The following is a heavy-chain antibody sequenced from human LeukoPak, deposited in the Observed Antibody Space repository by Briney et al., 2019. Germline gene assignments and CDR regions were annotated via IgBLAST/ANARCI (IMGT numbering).Heavy chain of an antibody. Sequence: SSETLSLTCTVSGGSVSSGSYYWSWIRQPPGKGLEWIGYIYYSGSTNYNPSLKSRVTISVDTSKNQFSLKLSSVTAADTAVYYCARDSWQQLGYYYYGMDVWGQGTTVTVSS. CDR2: IYYSGST. J-gene: IGHJ6*02. V-gene: IGHV4-61*01. CDR3: ARDSWQQLGYYYYGMDV. D-gene: IGHD6-13*01. CDR1: GGSVSSGSYY.